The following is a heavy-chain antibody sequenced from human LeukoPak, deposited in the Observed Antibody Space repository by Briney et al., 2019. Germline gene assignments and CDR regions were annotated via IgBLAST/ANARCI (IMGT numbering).Heavy chain of an antibody. CDR2: ISWNSGSI. CDR3: AKDQGASFGAIQYSDGWVDY. J-gene: IGHJ4*02. D-gene: IGHD3-10*01. CDR1: GFTFSSYA. V-gene: IGHV3-9*01. Sequence: GGSLRLSCAASGFTFSSYAMSWVRQAPGKGLEWVSGISWNSGSIGYADSVKGRFTISRDNAKNSLYLQMNSLRAEDTALYYCAKDQGASFGAIQYSDGWVDYWGQGTLVTVSS.